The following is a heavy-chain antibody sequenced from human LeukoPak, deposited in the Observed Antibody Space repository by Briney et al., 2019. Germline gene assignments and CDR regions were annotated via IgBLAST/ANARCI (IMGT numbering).Heavy chain of an antibody. CDR2: INPNSGGT. CDR1: GYTFTGYY. CDR3: ARDRITMVRGSFDY. D-gene: IGHD3-10*01. V-gene: IGHV1-2*02. Sequence: ASVKVSCKASGYTFTGYYMHWVRQAPGQGLEWMGWINPNSGGTNYAQKFQGRVTMTRDTSISTAYMELSRLRSDDTAVYYCARDRITMVRGSFDYWGQGTLVTVSS. J-gene: IGHJ4*02.